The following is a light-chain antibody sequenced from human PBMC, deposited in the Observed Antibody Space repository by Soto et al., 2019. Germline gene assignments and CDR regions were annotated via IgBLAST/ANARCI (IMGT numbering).Light chain of an antibody. J-gene: IGKJ2*01. CDR1: QSISSW. Sequence: DIQMTQSPSTLSASVGDRVTITCRASQSISSWLAWYPQKPGKAPKLLIYDASSLESGVPSRFSGSGSGTEFTLTTSSLQPDEFATYYCQQYNSYLYTFGQGTKLEIK. CDR2: DAS. V-gene: IGKV1-5*01. CDR3: QQYNSYLYT.